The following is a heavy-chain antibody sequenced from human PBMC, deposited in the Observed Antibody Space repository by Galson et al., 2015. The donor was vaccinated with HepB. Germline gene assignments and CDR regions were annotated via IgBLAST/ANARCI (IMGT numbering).Heavy chain of an antibody. D-gene: IGHD3-3*01. CDR1: GFTFSSYG. Sequence: SLRLSCAASGFTFSSYGMHWVRQAPGKGLEWVAVISYDGSNKYYADSVRGRFTISRDNSKNTLYLQMNSLRAEDTAVYYCAKDPTLRFLEWLVDYWGQGTLVTVSS. CDR2: ISYDGSNK. CDR3: AKDPTLRFLEWLVDY. J-gene: IGHJ4*02. V-gene: IGHV3-30*18.